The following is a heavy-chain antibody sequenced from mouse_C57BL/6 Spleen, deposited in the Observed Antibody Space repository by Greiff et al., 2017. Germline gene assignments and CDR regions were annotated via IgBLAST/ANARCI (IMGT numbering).Heavy chain of an antibody. CDR2: INPSTGGT. Sequence: VHVKQSGPELVKPGASVKISCKASGYSFTGYYMNWVKQSPEKSLEWIGEINPSTGGTTYNQKFKAKATLTVDKSSITAYMQLKSLTSEDSAVYYCARDGKGDYAMDYWGQGTSVTVSS. D-gene: IGHD2-1*01. V-gene: IGHV1-42*01. CDR3: ARDGKGDYAMDY. J-gene: IGHJ4*01. CDR1: GYSFTGYY.